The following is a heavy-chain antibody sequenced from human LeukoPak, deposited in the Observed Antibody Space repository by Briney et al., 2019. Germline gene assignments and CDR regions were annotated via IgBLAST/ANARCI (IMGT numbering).Heavy chain of an antibody. Sequence: NPSETLSLTCTVSGGSISSHYWSWIRQPPGKGLEWIGYIYYSGSTNYNPSLKSRVTISVDTSKNQFSLKLSSVTAADTAVYHCARVELLGWFDPWGRGTLVTVSS. D-gene: IGHD3-16*01. CDR2: IYYSGST. V-gene: IGHV4-59*11. CDR1: GGSISSHY. CDR3: ARVELLGWFDP. J-gene: IGHJ5*02.